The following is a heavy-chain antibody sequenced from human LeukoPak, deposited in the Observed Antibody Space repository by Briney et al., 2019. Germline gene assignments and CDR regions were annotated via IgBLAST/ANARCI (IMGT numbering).Heavy chain of an antibody. CDR3: ARVSGYGGNPAFWYLDL. CDR2: IYHSGTT. J-gene: IGHJ2*01. CDR1: GASISSSHW. D-gene: IGHD4-23*01. Sequence: SGTLSLTCAVSGASISSSHWWSWIRPPPGKGLEWIGEIYHSGTTNYTPSLKSRVTISVDMSKNQVSLKLNSVTAADTAVYYCARVSGYGGNPAFWYLDLWGRGTLVSVSS. V-gene: IGHV4-4*02.